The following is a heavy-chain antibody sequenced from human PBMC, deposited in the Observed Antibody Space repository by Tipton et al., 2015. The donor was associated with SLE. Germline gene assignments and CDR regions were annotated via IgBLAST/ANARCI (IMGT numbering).Heavy chain of an antibody. CDR2: IYHTGTT. CDR3: ARDPNGGYGSFDY. Sequence: TLSLTCAVSGASISTSVWWSWVRQSPGKGLEWIGEIYHTGTTNYNPSLKSRVTMSVDKSKNQFSLKVNSVTAADTAVYYCARDPNGGYGSFDYWGLGALVTVSS. D-gene: IGHD7-27*01. V-gene: IGHV4-4*02. CDR1: GASISTSVW. J-gene: IGHJ4*02.